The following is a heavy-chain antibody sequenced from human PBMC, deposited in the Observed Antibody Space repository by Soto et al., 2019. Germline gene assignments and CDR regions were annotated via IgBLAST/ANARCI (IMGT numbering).Heavy chain of an antibody. CDR1: GGTFSSYA. J-gene: IGHJ6*02. V-gene: IGHV1-69*01. Sequence: SVKVSCKASGGTFSSYAISWVRQAPGQGLEWMGGIIPIFGTANYAQKFQGRVTITADESTSTAYMELSSLRSEDTAVYYCARTQYSSSQTSYYYGMDVWGQGTTVTVSS. CDR2: IIPIFGTA. CDR3: ARTQYSSSQTSYYYGMDV. D-gene: IGHD6-13*01.